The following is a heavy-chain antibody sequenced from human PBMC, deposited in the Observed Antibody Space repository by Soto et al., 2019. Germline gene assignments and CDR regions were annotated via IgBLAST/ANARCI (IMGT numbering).Heavy chain of an antibody. CDR1: GFSFGDYG. CDR3: AKSRGGTANGLDV. CDR2: ISWKIASI. Sequence: EVQLVESGGDLVQPGRSLRLSCAASGFSFGDYGMHWVRQVPGKGLEWVSGISWKIASIGYADSVKGRFTISRDNAKNLLYLQMNSLSAEDTALYHCAKSRGGTANGLDVWGQGTTVTVSS. J-gene: IGHJ6*02. V-gene: IGHV3-9*01. D-gene: IGHD2-15*01.